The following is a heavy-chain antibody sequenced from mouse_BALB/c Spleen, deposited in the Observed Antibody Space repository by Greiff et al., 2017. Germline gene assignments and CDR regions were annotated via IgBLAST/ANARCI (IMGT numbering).Heavy chain of an antibody. CDR3: ARYDGDWYFDV. Sequence: QVQLKESGAELARPGASVKMSCKASGYTFTSYTMHWVKQRPGQGLEWIGYINPSSGYTNYNQKFKDKATLTADKSSSTAYMQLSSLTSEDSAVYYCARYDGDWYFDVWGAGTTVTVSS. D-gene: IGHD2-14*01. CDR2: INPSSGYT. V-gene: IGHV1-4*01. CDR1: GYTFTSYT. J-gene: IGHJ1*01.